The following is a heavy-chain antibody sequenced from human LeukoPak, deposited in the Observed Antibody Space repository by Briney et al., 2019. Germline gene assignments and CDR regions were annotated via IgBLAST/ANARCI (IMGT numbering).Heavy chain of an antibody. CDR3: ARDGVATWSESGF. D-gene: IGHD5-12*01. J-gene: IGHJ4*02. V-gene: IGHV4-30-4*01. Sequence: PSETLSLTCVVSGGSISSGDYYWSWIRQPPGKGLEWIGYIYYRGSTSYNPSLKSRLTISIDTSKNQFSLRLSSVTAADTAVYYCARDGVATWSESGFWGQGILVTVSS. CDR2: IYYRGST. CDR1: GGSISSGDYY.